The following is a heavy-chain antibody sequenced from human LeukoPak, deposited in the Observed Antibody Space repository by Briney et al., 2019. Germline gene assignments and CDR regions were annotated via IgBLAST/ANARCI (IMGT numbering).Heavy chain of an antibody. Sequence: SETLSLTCTVSGYSISSGYYWGWIRQPPGKGLEWIGSIYYSGSTYYNPSLKSRVTISVDTSKNQFSLKLSSVTAADTAVYYCARDSTEDYYYYYGMDVWGQGTTVTVSS. V-gene: IGHV4-38-2*02. CDR1: GYSISSGYY. J-gene: IGHJ6*02. CDR3: ARDSTEDYYYYYGMDV. CDR2: IYYSGST.